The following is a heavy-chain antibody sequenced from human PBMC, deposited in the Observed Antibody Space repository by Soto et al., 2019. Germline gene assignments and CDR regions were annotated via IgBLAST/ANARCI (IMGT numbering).Heavy chain of an antibody. CDR1: GFNFSNHW. CDR3: VRSPYSGWVDP. Sequence: PGGSLRLSCAASGFNFSNHWMHWVRQAPGKGLVWVSRIKTDGSYTNCADSVKGRFTISRDNAKNTLYLQMSSLRADDTAVDYCVRSPYSGWVDPWGQGTLVTVSS. J-gene: IGHJ5*02. D-gene: IGHD1-26*01. CDR2: IKTDGSYT. V-gene: IGHV3-74*01.